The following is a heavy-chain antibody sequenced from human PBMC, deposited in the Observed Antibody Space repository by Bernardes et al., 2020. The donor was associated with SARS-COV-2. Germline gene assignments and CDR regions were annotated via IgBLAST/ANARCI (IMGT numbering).Heavy chain of an antibody. V-gene: IGHV4-38-2*02. CDR3: ARELYGDYSNFDY. D-gene: IGHD4-17*01. Sequence: TLSLTCAVSGYSISSGYYWGWIRQPPGKGLEWIGSIYHSGSTYYNPSLKSRVTISVDTSKNQFSLKLSSVTAADTAVYYCARELYGDYSNFDYWGQGTLVTVSS. CDR1: GYSISSGYY. CDR2: IYHSGST. J-gene: IGHJ4*02.